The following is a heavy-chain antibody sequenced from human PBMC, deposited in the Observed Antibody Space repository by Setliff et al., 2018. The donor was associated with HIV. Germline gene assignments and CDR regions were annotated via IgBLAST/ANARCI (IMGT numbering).Heavy chain of an antibody. D-gene: IGHD2-8*01. Sequence: SETLSLTCTVSGGSISSYSWSWIRQPAGKGLEWIGRIYTDGTTEYNPSLNSRVTIFLELSKNQVSLILTSVTAADTAIYYCARNFLYSTFFSSPGPGGSNYWGQGILVTVSS. CDR3: ARNFLYSTFFSSPGPGGSNY. CDR1: GGSISSYS. V-gene: IGHV4-4*07. J-gene: IGHJ4*02. CDR2: IYTDGTT.